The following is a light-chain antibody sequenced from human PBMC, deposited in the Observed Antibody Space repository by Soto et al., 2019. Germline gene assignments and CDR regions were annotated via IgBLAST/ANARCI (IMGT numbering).Light chain of an antibody. Sequence: QSALTQPPSASGSPGQSVTISCTGTSSDVGGYNYVSWYQQHPGKAPKLMIYEVSKRPSGVPERFSGSKSGNTASLTVSGLLAEDEADYYCSSYAGSNSYVFGTGTKVTVL. J-gene: IGLJ1*01. V-gene: IGLV2-8*01. CDR2: EVS. CDR3: SSYAGSNSYV. CDR1: SSDVGGYNY.